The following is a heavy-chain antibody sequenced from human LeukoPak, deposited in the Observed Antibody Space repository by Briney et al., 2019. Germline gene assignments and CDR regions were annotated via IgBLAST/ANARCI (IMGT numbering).Heavy chain of an antibody. Sequence: SETLSLTCTLSGGSIRIYRWSWIRQPAGRGLEWMGRIDTSGNTNYNPSLNGRVTMSVDTSKTQFYLNLRSVTAADTAIYYCARGIVRGVSAPDIWGQGTIVTVSS. D-gene: IGHD3-10*01. CDR1: GGSIRIYR. CDR2: IDTSGNT. J-gene: IGHJ3*02. V-gene: IGHV4-4*07. CDR3: ARGIVRGVSAPDI.